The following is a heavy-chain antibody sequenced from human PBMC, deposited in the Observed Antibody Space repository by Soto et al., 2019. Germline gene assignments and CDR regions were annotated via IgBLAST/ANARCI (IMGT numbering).Heavy chain of an antibody. Sequence: QVQLQQWGAGLLKPSETLSLTCAVYGGYFSGYYWSWIRQPPGKGLEWIGEIDHGGSTNYNPSLESRVTISFDTSRNQFSRKLKSVTAADTAVYFCARVGGYSYHLYGMDVWGHGTTVTVSS. CDR2: IDHGGST. V-gene: IGHV4-34*01. D-gene: IGHD5-18*01. CDR1: GGYFSGYY. J-gene: IGHJ6*02. CDR3: ARVGGYSYHLYGMDV.